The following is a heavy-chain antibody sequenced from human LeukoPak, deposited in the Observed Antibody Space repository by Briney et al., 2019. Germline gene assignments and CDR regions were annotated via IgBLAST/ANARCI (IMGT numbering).Heavy chain of an antibody. V-gene: IGHV1-18*01. Sequence: GASVRVSCKAAGYTFTSTGICGGGEAPGQGGEWRGWVSVYNRNTNYAQKFRGTPTLTTDTSTHTAYMELSSLRSADTSVYFCARDSPRWRNAFDFWGQGTILTVS. D-gene: IGHD4-23*01. J-gene: IGHJ3*01. CDR1: GYTFTSTG. CDR3: ARDSPRWRNAFDF. CDR2: VSVYNRNT.